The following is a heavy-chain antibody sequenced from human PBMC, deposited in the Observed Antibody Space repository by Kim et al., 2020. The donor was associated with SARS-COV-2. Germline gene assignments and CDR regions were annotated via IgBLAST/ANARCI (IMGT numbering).Heavy chain of an antibody. V-gene: IGHV3-23*01. CDR1: GFTFSNYA. Sequence: GGSLRLSCAASGFTFSNYAMNWVRQAPGKGLEWVSIISGSGDNTYYADSVKGRFTISRDDSKNTLYLQMNSLRAEDTALYYCAKGRGVSCYSGIDYWGQGTLVTVSS. CDR2: ISGSGDNT. J-gene: IGHJ4*02. CDR3: AKGRGVSCYSGIDY. D-gene: IGHD2-15*01.